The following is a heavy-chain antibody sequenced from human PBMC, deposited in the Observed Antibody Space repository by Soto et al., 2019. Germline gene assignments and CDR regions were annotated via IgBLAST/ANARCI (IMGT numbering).Heavy chain of an antibody. CDR3: ARHPDYHDAFDI. J-gene: IGHJ3*02. CDR1: GGSISSSSYY. CDR2: IYYSGST. Sequence: SETLSLTCTVSGGSISSSSYYWGWIRQPPGKGLEWIGSIYYSGSTYYNPSLKSRVTISVDTSKNQFSLKLSSVTAADTAVYYCARHPDYHDAFDIWGQGIMVTVSS. V-gene: IGHV4-39*01. D-gene: IGHD4-17*01.